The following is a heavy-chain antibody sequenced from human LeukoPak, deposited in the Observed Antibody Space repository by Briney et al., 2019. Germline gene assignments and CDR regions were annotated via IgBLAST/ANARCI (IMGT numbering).Heavy chain of an antibody. CDR2: IYYTGST. J-gene: IGHJ4*02. V-gene: IGHV4-39*01. CDR1: GGSISSRTYY. D-gene: IGHD2-2*01. Sequence: SETLSLTCTVSGGSISSRTYYWGWIRQPPGKGLEWIGSIYYTGSTFYNPSLKSRVTISVDTSKNQFSMKLSSATAADTAVYYCARHGGPAREFDYWGQGTLVTVSS. CDR3: ARHGGPAREFDY.